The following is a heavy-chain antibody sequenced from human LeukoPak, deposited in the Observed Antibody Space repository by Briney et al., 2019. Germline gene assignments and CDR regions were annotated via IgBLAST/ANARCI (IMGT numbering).Heavy chain of an antibody. D-gene: IGHD6-19*01. CDR2: IYTSGST. V-gene: IGHV4-4*07. J-gene: IGHJ4*02. Sequence: SETLSLTXTVSGGSISSYYWSWIRQTAGKGLEWIGRIYTSGSTNYNPSLKSRLTMSVDTSKNQFSLKLSSVTAADTAVYYCASSPLSVAGDTFDYWGQGSLVTVSS. CDR1: GGSISSYY. CDR3: ASSPLSVAGDTFDY.